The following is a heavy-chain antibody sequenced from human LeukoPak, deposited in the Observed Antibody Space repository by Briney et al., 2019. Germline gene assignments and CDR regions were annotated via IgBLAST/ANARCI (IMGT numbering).Heavy chain of an antibody. CDR1: GFSFSSYG. J-gene: IGHJ4*02. V-gene: IGHV3-33*06. D-gene: IGHD4-17*01. CDR3: AKRDGDYENYFDY. CDR2: IWYDGSNK. Sequence: PGRSLRLSCAASGFSFSSYGMHWVRQAPGKGLEWVAVIWYDGSNKYYADSVKGRFTISRDNSKNTLYLQMNSLRAEDTAVYYCAKRDGDYENYFDYWGQGTLVTVSS.